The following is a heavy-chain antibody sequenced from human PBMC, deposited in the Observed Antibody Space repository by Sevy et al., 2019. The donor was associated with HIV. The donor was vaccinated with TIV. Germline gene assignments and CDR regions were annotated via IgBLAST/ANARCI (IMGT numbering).Heavy chain of an antibody. CDR2: ISGSGSTI. J-gene: IGHJ4*02. V-gene: IGHV3-48*01. Sequence: GGSLRLSCAASGFTFSSYSMNWVRQAPGKGLEWVSYISGSGSTIYYADSVKGRFTISRDSAKNSLYLQMNSLRAEDTAVYYCARLSGYGSSWSYFDYWGQGTLVTVSS. D-gene: IGHD6-13*01. CDR3: ARLSGYGSSWSYFDY. CDR1: GFTFSSYS.